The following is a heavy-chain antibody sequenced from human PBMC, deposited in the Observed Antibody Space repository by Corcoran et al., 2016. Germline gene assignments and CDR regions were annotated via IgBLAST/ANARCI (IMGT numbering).Heavy chain of an antibody. CDR2: IYPGDSDT. D-gene: IGHD3-22*01. Sequence: EVQLVQSGAEVKKPGESLKISCKGSGYSFTSYWIGWVRQMPGKGLEWMGIIYPGDSDTRYSPSFQGQVTISADKSIRTAYLPWRSLKASDTAMYYCARRPGYYYSSGYDPIRTQTPYYYYYYGMDVWGQGTTVTVSS. CDR1: GYSFTSYW. J-gene: IGHJ6*02. V-gene: IGHV5-51*01. CDR3: ARRPGYYYSSGYDPIRTQTPYYYYYYGMDV.